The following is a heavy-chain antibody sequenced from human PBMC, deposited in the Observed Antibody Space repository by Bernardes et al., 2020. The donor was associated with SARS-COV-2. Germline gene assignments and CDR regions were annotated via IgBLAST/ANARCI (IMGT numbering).Heavy chain of an antibody. CDR3: AREQYYYDSSGYLGVNWFNP. D-gene: IGHD3-22*01. CDR2: ISSSSSYI. J-gene: IGHJ5*02. Sequence: ETLSLTCTVSGGSISSSSYYWGWIRQPPGKGLEWVSSISSSSSYIYYADSVKGRFTISRDNAKNSLYLQMNSLRAEERAVYYCAREQYYYDSSGYLGVNWFNPWGREPWSPSPQ. V-gene: IGHV3-21*01. CDR1: GGSISSSS.